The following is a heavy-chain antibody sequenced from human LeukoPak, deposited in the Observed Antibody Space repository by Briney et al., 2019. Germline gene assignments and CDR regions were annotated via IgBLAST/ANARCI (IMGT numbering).Heavy chain of an antibody. Sequence: ASVKVCCKASGYTFTGYYMHWVRQAPGQGLEWMGWINPNSGDTNYAQKFQGRVTMTRDTSISTAYMELSRLRSDDTAVYYCARGCPMSGCLDYWGQGTLVTVSS. CDR1: GYTFTGYY. J-gene: IGHJ4*02. D-gene: IGHD6-19*01. CDR3: ARGCPMSGCLDY. CDR2: INPNSGDT. V-gene: IGHV1-2*02.